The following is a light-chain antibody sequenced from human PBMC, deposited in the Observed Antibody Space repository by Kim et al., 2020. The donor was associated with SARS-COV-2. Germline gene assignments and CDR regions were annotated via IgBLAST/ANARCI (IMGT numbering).Light chain of an antibody. CDR2: EDN. J-gene: IGLJ2*01. CDR1: TLGDKF. CDR3: QAWDFSTGV. Sequence: SVSPGQTASITCSGDTLGDKFVCWYQQRPGQSPLLVMYEDNKRPSGIPERFSGSNSGSTATLTISGTQAVDEADYYCQAWDFSTGVFGGGTQLTVL. V-gene: IGLV3-1*01.